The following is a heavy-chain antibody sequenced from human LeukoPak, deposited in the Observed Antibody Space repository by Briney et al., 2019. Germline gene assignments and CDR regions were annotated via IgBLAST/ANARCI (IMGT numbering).Heavy chain of an antibody. CDR3: ARYSSGYYHFDY. Sequence: GGSLKLSCAASGFTFSGSTMYWVRQASGKGLEWIGRIRSKGNNYATAYAASVKGRFTISRDDSKNTALLQMNSLKSEDTAVYYCARYSSGYYHFDYWGQGTLVTVSS. D-gene: IGHD3-22*01. CDR1: GFTFSGST. V-gene: IGHV3-73*01. CDR2: IRSKGNNYAT. J-gene: IGHJ4*02.